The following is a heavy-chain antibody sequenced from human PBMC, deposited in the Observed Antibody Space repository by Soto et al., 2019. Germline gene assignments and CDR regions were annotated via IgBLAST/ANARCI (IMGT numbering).Heavy chain of an antibody. V-gene: IGHV3-23*01. D-gene: IGHD3-10*01. CDR2: ISASGCTT. CDR1: GFTFSRNA. J-gene: IGHJ4*02. CDR3: AKQRADFGSGSDTFYLDN. Sequence: EVQLLESGGGLVQPGGSLRISCLASGFTFSRNAMSWVRQAPGKGLEWVSAISASGCTTYSADSVKGRFAVSRDNSNNTLYLQMDSLSAEDTAVYYCAKQRADFGSGSDTFYLDNWGQGSLVTVSS.